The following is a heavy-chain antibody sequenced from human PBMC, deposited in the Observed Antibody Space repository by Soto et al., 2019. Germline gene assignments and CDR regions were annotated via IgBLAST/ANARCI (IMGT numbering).Heavy chain of an antibody. CDR1: GFTVSSNY. Sequence: EVQLVESGGGLVQPGGSLRLSCAASGFTVSSNYMSWVRQAPGKGLEWVSVIYSGGSTYYADSVKGRFTISRHNSKNTLYLQMNSLRAEDMAVYYCARDRGGYGSGSYEWYFDLWGRGTLVTVSS. V-gene: IGHV3-53*04. D-gene: IGHD3-10*01. CDR2: IYSGGST. J-gene: IGHJ2*01. CDR3: ARDRGGYGSGSYEWYFDL.